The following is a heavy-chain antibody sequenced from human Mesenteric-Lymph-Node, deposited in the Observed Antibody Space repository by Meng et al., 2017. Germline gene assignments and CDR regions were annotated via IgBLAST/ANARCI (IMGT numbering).Heavy chain of an antibody. Sequence: QVQVVESGAEVKKSGASVKVSCKASGGTFSSYTISWVRQAPGQGLEWMGRIIPILGIANYAQKFQGRVTITADKSTSTAYMELSSLRSEDTAVYYCARDTRDYYDSSGYLDYWGQGTLVTVSS. J-gene: IGHJ4*02. CDR3: ARDTRDYYDSSGYLDY. CDR2: IIPILGIA. CDR1: GGTFSSYT. D-gene: IGHD3-22*01. V-gene: IGHV1-69*09.